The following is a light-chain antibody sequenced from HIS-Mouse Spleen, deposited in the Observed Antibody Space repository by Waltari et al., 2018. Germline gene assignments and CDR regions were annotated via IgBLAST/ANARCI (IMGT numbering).Light chain of an antibody. V-gene: IGLV2-14*01. CDR2: EVS. CDR3: SSYTSSSTYV. J-gene: IGLJ1*01. Sequence: QSALTQPASVSGSPGQSITISCTGTSSDVGGYNYVSWYQQHPGKATKLMIYEVSNRPSGVSNRFCGSKSGNTAALNISGLQAEDEADYYCSSYTSSSTYVFGTGTKVTVL. CDR1: SSDVGGYNY.